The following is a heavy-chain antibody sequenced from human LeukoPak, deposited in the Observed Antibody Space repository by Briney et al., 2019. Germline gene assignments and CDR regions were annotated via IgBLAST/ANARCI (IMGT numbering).Heavy chain of an antibody. CDR2: IIPILGIA. V-gene: IGHV1-69*02. CDR1: GGTFSSYT. J-gene: IGHJ5*02. Sequence: ASVKVSCKASGGTFSSYTISWVRQAPGQGLEWMGRIIPILGIANYAQKFQSRVTITADKSTSTAYMELSSLRSEDTAVYYCVSLHTDWFDPWGQGTLVTVSS. CDR3: VSLHTDWFDP.